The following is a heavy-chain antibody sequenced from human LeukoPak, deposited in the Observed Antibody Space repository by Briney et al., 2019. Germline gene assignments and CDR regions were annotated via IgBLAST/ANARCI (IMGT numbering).Heavy chain of an antibody. J-gene: IGHJ5*02. Sequence: SETLSLTCTVSGGSITIYYWSWIRQPAGKGLEWIGRIYTSGSTNYNPSLKSRVTMSVDTSKNQFSLQLSSVTTADTAVYYCARAVAGITRNWFDPWGQGTLVTVSS. CDR3: ARAVAGITRNWFDP. D-gene: IGHD6-19*01. CDR1: GGSITIYY. V-gene: IGHV4-4*07. CDR2: IYTSGST.